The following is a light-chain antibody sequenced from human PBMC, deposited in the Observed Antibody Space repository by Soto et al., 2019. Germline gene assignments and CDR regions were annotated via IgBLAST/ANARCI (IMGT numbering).Light chain of an antibody. Sequence: EIVLTQSPATLSLSPGERATLSCRASQSVSSYLAWYQQKPGQAPMLLIYDASNRATGIPARFSGSGSGTDFTLNISSLEPEGVAIYDCQQRSNWPPVPFGGGKKVEIK. J-gene: IGKJ4*01. CDR1: QSVSSY. V-gene: IGKV3-11*01. CDR3: QQRSNWPPVP. CDR2: DAS.